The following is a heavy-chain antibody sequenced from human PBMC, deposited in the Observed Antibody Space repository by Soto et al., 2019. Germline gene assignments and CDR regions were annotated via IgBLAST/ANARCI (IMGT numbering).Heavy chain of an antibody. V-gene: IGHV5-51*01. D-gene: IGHD6-25*01. CDR2: IYPGDSDT. CDR1: GYTFTAYW. CDR3: ARGGYSGNSKDPFYI. Sequence: VGSVKISCNGSGYTFTAYWIGWVRQMPWKGLEWMGIIYPGDSDTRYSPSFQGQVTISADKSISTAYLQWSSLKASDTAMFYCARGGYSGNSKDPFYIWGPGTMVTVSS. J-gene: IGHJ3*02.